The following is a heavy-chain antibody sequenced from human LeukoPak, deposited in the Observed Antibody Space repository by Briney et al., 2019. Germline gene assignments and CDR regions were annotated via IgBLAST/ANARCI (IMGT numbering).Heavy chain of an antibody. J-gene: IGHJ4*02. Sequence: PSETLSLTCTVSGFSISSSSYYWGWIRQPPGKGLEWLGSIYYSGRTYDNPPLKRLLTISVDMSKNQFSLKLSSVTAADTAVYYCAREHDFWSGYCDYWGQGTLVTVSS. D-gene: IGHD3-3*01. CDR1: GFSISSSSYY. CDR2: IYYSGRT. CDR3: AREHDFWSGYCDY. V-gene: IGHV4-39*02.